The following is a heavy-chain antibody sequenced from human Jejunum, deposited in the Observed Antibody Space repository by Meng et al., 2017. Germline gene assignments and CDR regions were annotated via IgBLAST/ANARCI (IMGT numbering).Heavy chain of an antibody. D-gene: IGHD3-16*01. CDR2: ISGSSGSI. CDR1: GFTFSYYS. J-gene: IGHJ4*02. Sequence: GESLKISCVVSGFTFSYYSMNWVRQAPGKGLEWVSSISGSSGSISYADSVKGRFTISRDNAKNSLYLQMNSLRVEDTAVYYCARGSYGSSEYWGQGTLVTVSS. V-gene: IGHV3-21*01. CDR3: ARGSYGSSEY.